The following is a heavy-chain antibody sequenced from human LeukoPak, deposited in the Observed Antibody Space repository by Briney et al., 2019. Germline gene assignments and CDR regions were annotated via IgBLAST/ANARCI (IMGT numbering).Heavy chain of an antibody. Sequence: SVKVSCKASGGTFSSYAISWVRQAPGQGLEWMGRIIPILGIANYAQKFQGRVTITADKSTSTAYMELSSLRSEDTAVYYCARDPVNIVGATTDYWGQGTLVTVSS. J-gene: IGHJ4*02. CDR3: ARDPVNIVGATTDY. V-gene: IGHV1-69*04. D-gene: IGHD1-26*01. CDR2: IIPILGIA. CDR1: GGTFSSYA.